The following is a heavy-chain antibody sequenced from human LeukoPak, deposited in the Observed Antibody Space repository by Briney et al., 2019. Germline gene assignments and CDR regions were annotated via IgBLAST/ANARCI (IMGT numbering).Heavy chain of an antibody. CDR3: ARASTVGATQYYYYYGMDV. V-gene: IGHV1-69*04. Sequence: SVKDSCKPPRGTFSSYAISWVRQAPGQGLEWMGRIIPILGIANYAQKFQGRVTITADKSTSTAYMELSSLRSEDTAVYYCARASTVGATQYYYYYGMDVWGQGTTVTVSS. CDR1: RGTFSSYA. CDR2: IIPILGIA. D-gene: IGHD1-26*01. J-gene: IGHJ6*02.